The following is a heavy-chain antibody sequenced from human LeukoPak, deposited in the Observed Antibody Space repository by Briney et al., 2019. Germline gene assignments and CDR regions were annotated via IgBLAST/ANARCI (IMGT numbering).Heavy chain of an antibody. CDR2: ISYSGSTT. CDR3: ARGQLDLDY. Sequence: GGSLRLSCAASGFIFSDYYMSWIREAPGEGLEWVSYISYSGSTTNYADSVRGQFTVSGDNTKNSPYLEMNSLRVEDTAVYYCARGQLDLDYWGQGTLVTVSS. CDR1: GFIFSDYY. V-gene: IGHV3-11*01. D-gene: IGHD6-13*01. J-gene: IGHJ4*02.